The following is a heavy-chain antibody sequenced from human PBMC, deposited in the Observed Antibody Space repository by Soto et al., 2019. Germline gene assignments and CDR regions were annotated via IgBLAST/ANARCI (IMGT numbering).Heavy chain of an antibody. CDR2: IFHSGST. CDR1: GGSISRGGYY. Sequence: QVQLQASGPGLVKPSQTLSLTCTVSGGSISRGGYYWSWFRKHPGKALEWIGYIFHSGSTSYTPSIKSRVNISVDTSKNQFSLNLSSVTAADTAVYYCARFGMGEYYYYGMDVWGQGTTVTVSS. CDR3: ARFGMGEYYYYGMDV. V-gene: IGHV4-31*03. J-gene: IGHJ6*02. D-gene: IGHD1-26*01.